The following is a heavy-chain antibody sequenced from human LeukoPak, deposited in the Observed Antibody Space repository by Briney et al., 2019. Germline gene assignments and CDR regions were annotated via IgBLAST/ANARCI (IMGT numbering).Heavy chain of an antibody. V-gene: IGHV3-49*03. J-gene: IGHJ6*02. CDR3: TRDPKYYDFWSGYMYSMDV. CDR2: IRSKAYGGTT. D-gene: IGHD3-3*01. Sequence: GGSLRLSCTASGFTFGDYAMSWFRQAPGKGLEWVGFIRSKAYGGTTEYAASVKGRFTISRDDSKSIAYLQMNSLKTEDTAVYYCTRDPKYYDFWSGYMYSMDVWGQGTTVTVSS. CDR1: GFTFGDYA.